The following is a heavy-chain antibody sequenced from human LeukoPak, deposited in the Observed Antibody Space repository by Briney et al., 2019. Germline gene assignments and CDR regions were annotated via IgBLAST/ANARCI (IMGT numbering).Heavy chain of an antibody. V-gene: IGHV4-34*01. CDR2: INHSGST. CDR1: GGSFSGYY. J-gene: IGHJ6*03. Sequence: PSETLSLTCAVYGGSFSGYYWSWIRQPPGKGLEWIGEINHSGSTNYNPSLKSRVTISVDTSKNQFSLKLSSVTAADTAVYYCARTLRRVTYYYYYYMDVWGKGTTVTVSS. CDR3: ARTLRRVTYYYYYYMDV. D-gene: IGHD3-10*01.